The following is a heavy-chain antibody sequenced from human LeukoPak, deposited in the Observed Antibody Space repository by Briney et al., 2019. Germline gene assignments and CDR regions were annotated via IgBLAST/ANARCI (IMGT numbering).Heavy chain of an antibody. Sequence: SETLSLTCIVPGGSISSSSYYWAWIRQSPGKGLEWIVTFSSGGSAYYNPSLTSRVSISKDTSDNQFSLRLYSVTAAATAVYYCARKQTGTMYDVWGQGTQVTVSS. CDR2: FSSGGSA. J-gene: IGHJ4*02. V-gene: IGHV4-39*07. CDR3: ARKQTGTMYDV. D-gene: IGHD1-7*01. CDR1: GGSISSSSYY.